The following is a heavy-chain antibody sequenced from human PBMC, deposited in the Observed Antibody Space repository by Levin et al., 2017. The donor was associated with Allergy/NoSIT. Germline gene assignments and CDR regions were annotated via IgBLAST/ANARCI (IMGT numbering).Heavy chain of an antibody. Sequence: GESLKISCKGSGYTFTSHWIGWVRQMPGKGLEWMGIIYPSDSDTRYSPSFQGQVTISADKSISTAYLQWTSLKASDTAIYYCARHGKTSLRFDAFDIWGQGTMVTVSS. D-gene: IGHD6-6*01. CDR1: GYTFTSHW. CDR3: ARHGKTSLRFDAFDI. J-gene: IGHJ3*02. CDR2: IYPSDSDT. V-gene: IGHV5-51*01.